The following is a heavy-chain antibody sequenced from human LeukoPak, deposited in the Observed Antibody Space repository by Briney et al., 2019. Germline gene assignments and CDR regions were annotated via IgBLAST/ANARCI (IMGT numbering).Heavy chain of an antibody. CDR3: AITPPYYDSSGYYDYWFDP. CDR1: GYTFTSYG. CDR2: ISAYNGNT. J-gene: IGHJ5*02. D-gene: IGHD3-22*01. V-gene: IGHV1-18*01. Sequence: ASVKVSCKASGYTFTSYGISWVRQAPGQGLEWMGWISAYNGNTNYAQKLQGRVTMTTDTSTSTAYMELSSLRSEDTAVYYCAITPPYYDSSGYYDYWFDPWGQGTLVTVSS.